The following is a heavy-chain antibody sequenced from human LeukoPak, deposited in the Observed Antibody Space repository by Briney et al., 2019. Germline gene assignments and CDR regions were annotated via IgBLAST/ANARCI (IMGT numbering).Heavy chain of an antibody. Sequence: GGPLRLSCAVSGITLSNYGMSWVRQAPGKGLEWVAGISDSGGSTNYADSVKGRFTISRDNPKNTPYPQMNSLRVEDTAVYFCAKRGVVIRVILVGFHKEAYYFDSWGQGALVTVSS. CDR3: AKRGVVIRVILVGFHKEAYYFDS. CDR1: GITLSNYG. V-gene: IGHV3-23*01. CDR2: ISDSGGST. D-gene: IGHD3-22*01. J-gene: IGHJ4*02.